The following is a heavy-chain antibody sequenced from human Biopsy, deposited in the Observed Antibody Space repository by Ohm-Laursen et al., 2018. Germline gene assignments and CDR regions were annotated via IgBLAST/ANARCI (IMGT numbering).Heavy chain of an antibody. CDR2: IRSESSGGTR. Sequence: SLRLSCSASGFIFSTYTMNWVRQVPGKGLECVGLIRSESSGGTREYAAPVKGRFTVSRDDSKSIAYLDMNSLKTEDTAMYYCSKWTGGYSYSSLWGRGTLVTVSS. CDR1: GFIFSTYT. J-gene: IGHJ4*02. CDR3: SKWTGGYSYSSL. V-gene: IGHV3-49*04. D-gene: IGHD5-12*01.